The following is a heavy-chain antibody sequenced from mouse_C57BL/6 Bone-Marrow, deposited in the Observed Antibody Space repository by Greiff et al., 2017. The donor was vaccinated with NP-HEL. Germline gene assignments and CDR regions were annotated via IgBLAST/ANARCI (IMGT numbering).Heavy chain of an antibody. CDR2: ISYDGSN. CDR1: GYSITSGYY. CDR3: AREGISTVVATEVSFAY. V-gene: IGHV3-6*01. Sequence: ESGPGLVKPSQSLSLTCSVTGYSITSGYYWNWIRQFPGNKLEWMGYISYDGSNNYNPSLKNRITITRDTSKNQFFLKLNSVTTEDTATYYCAREGISTVVATEVSFAYWGQGTLVTVSA. J-gene: IGHJ3*01. D-gene: IGHD1-1*01.